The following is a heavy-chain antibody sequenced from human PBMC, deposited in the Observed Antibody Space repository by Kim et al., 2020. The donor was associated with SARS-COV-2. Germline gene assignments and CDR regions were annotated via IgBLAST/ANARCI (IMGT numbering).Heavy chain of an antibody. CDR2: IIPIFGTA. J-gene: IGHJ4*02. CDR3: ARVNEYSSSFDYFDY. D-gene: IGHD6-6*01. V-gene: IGHV1-69*13. Sequence: SVKVSCKASGGTFSSYAISWVRQAPGQGLEWMGGIIPIFGTANYAQKFQGRVTITADESTSTAYMELSSLRSEDTAVYYCARVNEYSSSFDYFDYWGQGTLVTVSS. CDR1: GGTFSSYA.